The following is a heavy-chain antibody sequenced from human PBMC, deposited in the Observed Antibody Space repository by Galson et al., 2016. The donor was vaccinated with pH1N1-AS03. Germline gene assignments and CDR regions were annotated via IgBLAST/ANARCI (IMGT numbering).Heavy chain of an antibody. CDR2: ISRSSTYI. CDR1: GFTFSGYS. Sequence: SLRLSCAASGFTFSGYSMNWFRQAPGKGLEWVSFISRSSTYIYYADSVKGRFTISRDNAKNSLFLHMHSLRAEDTAVYYCARTFPGRVVVVSAAMQEGPDYWGQGTLVTVSS. CDR3: ARTFPGRVVVVSAAMQEGPDY. V-gene: IGHV3-21*03. J-gene: IGHJ4*02. D-gene: IGHD2-2*01.